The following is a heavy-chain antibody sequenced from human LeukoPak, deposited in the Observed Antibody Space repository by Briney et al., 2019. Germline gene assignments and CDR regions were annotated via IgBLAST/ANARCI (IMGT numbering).Heavy chain of an antibody. CDR2: IYHSGST. Sequence: KPSQTLSLTCAVSGGSISSCGYSWSWIRQPPGKGLEWIGYIYHSGSTYYNPSLKSRVTISVDRSKNQFSLKLSSVTAADTAVYYCAREHEPRRGAFDIWGQGTMVTVSS. J-gene: IGHJ3*02. CDR1: GGSISSCGYS. D-gene: IGHD3-10*01. CDR3: AREHEPRRGAFDI. V-gene: IGHV4-30-2*01.